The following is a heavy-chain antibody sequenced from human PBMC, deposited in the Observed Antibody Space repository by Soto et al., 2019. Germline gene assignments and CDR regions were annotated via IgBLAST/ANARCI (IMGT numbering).Heavy chain of an antibody. CDR1: GYPFSNYA. D-gene: IGHD2-2*02. Sequence: ASVKVSCKASGYPFSNYAMHCVRQAPGQGLEWMGWINAGNGNSKYSQKFQGRVTITRDTSVNQFSLKLSSVTAADTAVYYCARDRGYCSSTSCYTRDSGYYGMDVWGQGTTVTVSS. CDR2: INAGNGNS. V-gene: IGHV1-3*01. J-gene: IGHJ6*02. CDR3: ARDRGYCSSTSCYTRDSGYYGMDV.